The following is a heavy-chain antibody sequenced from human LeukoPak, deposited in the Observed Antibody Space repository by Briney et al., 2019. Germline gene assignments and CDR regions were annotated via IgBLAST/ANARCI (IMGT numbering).Heavy chain of an antibody. J-gene: IGHJ4*02. CDR3: ARESHETREDY. V-gene: IGHV1-18*01. CDR2: ISANNGDT. D-gene: IGHD1-1*01. Sequence: ASVKVSCKASGYTFTSYGISWVRQAPGQGLEWMGWISANNGDTDYPPKLQDRVTMTTDTYTSTAYMELRSLRSDDTAMYYCARESHETREDYWGQGALVTVSS. CDR1: GYTFTSYG.